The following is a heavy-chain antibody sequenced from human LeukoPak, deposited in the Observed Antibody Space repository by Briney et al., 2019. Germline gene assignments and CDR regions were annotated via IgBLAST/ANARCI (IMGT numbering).Heavy chain of an antibody. D-gene: IGHD3-9*01. CDR2: ISWNSGSI. V-gene: IGHV3-9*01. J-gene: IGHJ3*02. CDR1: GFTFDDYA. CDR3: TTDVPTDYYNSYAFDI. Sequence: GRSLRLSCAASGFTFDDYAMHWVRQAPGKGLEWVSGISWNSGSIGYADSVKGRFTISRDNAKNSLYLQMNSLKTEDTAVYYCTTDVPTDYYNSYAFDIWGQGTMVTVSS.